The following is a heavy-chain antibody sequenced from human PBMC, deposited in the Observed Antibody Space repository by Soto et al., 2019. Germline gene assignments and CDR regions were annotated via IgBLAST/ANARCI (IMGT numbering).Heavy chain of an antibody. CDR3: ARCVITGTYLNFDY. D-gene: IGHD1-7*01. J-gene: IGHJ4*02. V-gene: IGHV1-3*01. CDR2: INAGNGNT. CDR1: GYTFTSYA. Sequence: QVQLVQSGVEVKKPGASVKVSCKASGYTFTSYAMHWVRQAPGQRLEWMGWINAGNGNTKYSQKFQGRVTITRDTSASTAYMELSSLRSEDTAVYYCARCVITGTYLNFDYWGQGTLVTVSS.